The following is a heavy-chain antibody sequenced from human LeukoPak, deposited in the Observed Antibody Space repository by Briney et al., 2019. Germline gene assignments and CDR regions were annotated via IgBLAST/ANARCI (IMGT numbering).Heavy chain of an antibody. J-gene: IGHJ6*03. CDR1: GFTFSSYA. V-gene: IGHV3-23*01. D-gene: IGHD2-2*01. CDR3: AKEKRYCSSTSCRYYYYMDV. Sequence: GGSLRLSCAASGFTFSSYAMSWVRQAPGKGLEWVSAISGSGGSTYYADSVKGRFTTSRDNSKNTLYLQMNSLRAEDTAVYYCAKEKRYCSSTSCRYYYYMDVWGKGTTVTVSS. CDR2: ISGSGGST.